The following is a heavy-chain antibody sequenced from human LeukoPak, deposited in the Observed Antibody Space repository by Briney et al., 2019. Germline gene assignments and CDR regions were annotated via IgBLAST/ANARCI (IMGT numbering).Heavy chain of an antibody. Sequence: GGSLRLSCAASGFTFSSYAMSWVRQAPGKGLEWVSAISGSGGSTYYADSVKGRFTISRDNSKNTLYLQMNSLRAEDTAVYYCARGAGVCDSITSHLPFDYWGQGTLVTVSS. V-gene: IGHV3-23*01. CDR2: ISGSGGST. J-gene: IGHJ4*02. D-gene: IGHD2/OR15-2a*01. CDR3: ARGAGVCDSITSHLPFDY. CDR1: GFTFSSYA.